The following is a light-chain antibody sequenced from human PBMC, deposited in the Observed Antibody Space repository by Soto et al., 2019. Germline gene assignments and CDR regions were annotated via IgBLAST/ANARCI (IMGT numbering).Light chain of an antibody. J-gene: IGLJ7*01. CDR3: QTWGTGYAV. Sequence: QPVLTQSPSASASLGASVKLTCTLSSGHSTYTIAWHQQQPEKGPRYLMNINSDGSHTKGDGIPDRFSGSSSGAERYLTISRLQSGDEADYYCQTWGTGYAVFGGGTQLTVL. V-gene: IGLV4-69*01. CDR2: INSDGSH. CDR1: SGHSTYT.